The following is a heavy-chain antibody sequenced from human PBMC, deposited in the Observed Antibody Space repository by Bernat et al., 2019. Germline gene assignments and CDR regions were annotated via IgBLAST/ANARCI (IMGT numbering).Heavy chain of an antibody. V-gene: IGHV1-2*02. CDR3: ARDPDVYGDSLTWFDT. CDR2: INPKSVDT. J-gene: IGHJ5*02. Sequence: QVQLVQSGTEVKKPGASVKVSCKASGYPFTGYYMHCVRQAPGQGLESMGWINPKSVDTHYTQDIQGRGSMARDTSIRTVYMEVSRLRADDTAVYFCARDPDVYGDSLTWFDTWGQGTLVAVSS. CDR1: GYPFTGYY. D-gene: IGHD4-17*01.